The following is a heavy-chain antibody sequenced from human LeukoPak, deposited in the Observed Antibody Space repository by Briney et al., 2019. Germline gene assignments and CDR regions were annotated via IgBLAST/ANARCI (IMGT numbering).Heavy chain of an antibody. Sequence: GGSLRLSCAASGFTFSSYGMHWVRQAPGKGLEWVAFIRYDGSNKYYADSVKGRFTISRDNSKNKLYLQMNSLRAEDTAVYYCAALYDILSRLAFDIWGQGTMVTVSS. D-gene: IGHD3-9*01. V-gene: IGHV3-30*02. CDR3: AALYDILSRLAFDI. J-gene: IGHJ3*02. CDR2: IRYDGSNK. CDR1: GFTFSSYG.